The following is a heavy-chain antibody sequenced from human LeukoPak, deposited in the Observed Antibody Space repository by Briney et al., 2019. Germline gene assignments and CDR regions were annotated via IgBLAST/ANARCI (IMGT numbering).Heavy chain of an antibody. CDR1: GFTFDDYA. J-gene: IGHJ3*02. CDR3: AKDYRTSSYGSGAFDI. Sequence: KPGGPLRLSCAASGFTFDDYAMHWVRQAPGKGLEWVSGISWNSGSIGYADSVKGRFTISRDNAKNSLYLQMNSLRAEDTALYYCAKDYRTSSYGSGAFDIWGQGTMVTVSS. CDR2: ISWNSGSI. D-gene: IGHD2-2*01. V-gene: IGHV3-9*01.